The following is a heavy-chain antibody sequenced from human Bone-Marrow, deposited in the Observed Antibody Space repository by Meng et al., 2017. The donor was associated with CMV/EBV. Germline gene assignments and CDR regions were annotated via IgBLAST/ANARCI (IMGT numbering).Heavy chain of an antibody. CDR3: ARVVPDYDSSGYGDY. CDR2: INWNGGST. D-gene: IGHD3-22*01. V-gene: IGHV3-20*04. CDR1: GFTFDDYG. J-gene: IGHJ4*02. Sequence: GESLKISCAASGFTFDDYGMSWVRQAPGKGLEWVSGINWNGGSTGYADSVKGRFTISRDNAKNSLYLQMNSLRAEDTAVYYCARVVPDYDSSGYGDYWGQGTLVTVSS.